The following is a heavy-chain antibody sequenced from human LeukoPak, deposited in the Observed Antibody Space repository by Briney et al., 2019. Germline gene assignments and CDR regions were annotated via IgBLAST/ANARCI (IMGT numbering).Heavy chain of an antibody. CDR3: ARRGVGIAVAGDAFDI. V-gene: IGHV4-59*08. CDR2: IYYSGST. D-gene: IGHD6-19*01. Sequence: PSETLSLTCTVSGGSISSYCWSWIRQPPGKGLEWIGYIYYSGSTNYNPSLKSRVTISVDTSKNQFSLKLSSVTAADTAVYYCARRGVGIAVAGDAFDIWGQGTMVTVSS. CDR1: GGSISSYC. J-gene: IGHJ3*02.